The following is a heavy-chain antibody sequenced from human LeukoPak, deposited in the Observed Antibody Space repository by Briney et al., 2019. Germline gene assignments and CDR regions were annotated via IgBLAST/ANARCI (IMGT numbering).Heavy chain of an antibody. Sequence: SETMSLTCTVSGGFISSYYWSWIRQSPGKGLEWIGYIYYSGSTNYNPSLKSRVTISVDTSKNQFSLKLSSVTAADTAVYYCATLMPVYGDSGVDIWGQGTMVTVSS. D-gene: IGHD4-17*01. CDR1: GGFISSYY. CDR2: IYYSGST. V-gene: IGHV4-59*08. J-gene: IGHJ3*02. CDR3: ATLMPVYGDSGVDI.